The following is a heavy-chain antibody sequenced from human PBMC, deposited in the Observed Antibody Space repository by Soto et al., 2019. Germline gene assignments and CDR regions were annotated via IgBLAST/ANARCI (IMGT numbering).Heavy chain of an antibody. CDR2: IYPGDCDT. CDR3: GTHEYRGHTAYCNALDI. J-gene: IGHJ6*02. CDR1: GYSFNNYW. V-gene: IGHV5-51*01. Sequence: GESLKISCNGSGYSFNNYWIGWVRQMPGQGLEWMWIIYPGDCDTRYSSSFQGQVTISADKSVSTAYLQWSSLKASDSAMYYCGTHEYRGHTAYCNALDIWGQGTTVTVSS. D-gene: IGHD4-4*01.